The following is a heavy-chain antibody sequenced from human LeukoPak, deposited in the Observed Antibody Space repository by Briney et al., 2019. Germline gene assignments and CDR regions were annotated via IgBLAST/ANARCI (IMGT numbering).Heavy chain of an antibody. CDR3: ARDIMITFGGSDY. D-gene: IGHD3-16*01. CDR1: GYSFTGYD. J-gene: IGHJ4*02. CDR2: ISPNSGGT. Sequence: GASVKVSCKASGYSFTGYDIQWVRQAPGQGLEWMGWISPNSGGTNYAQKFQGRVTMTRDTSISTAYMELSRLRSDDTAIYYCARDIMITFGGSDYWGQGTLVTVSS. V-gene: IGHV1-2*02.